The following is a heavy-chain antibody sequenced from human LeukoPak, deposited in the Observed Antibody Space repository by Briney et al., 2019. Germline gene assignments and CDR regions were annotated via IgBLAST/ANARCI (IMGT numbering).Heavy chain of an antibody. J-gene: IGHJ3*02. V-gene: IGHV3-21*01. CDR2: ISSTSAHI. Sequence: GGSLRLSCAASGFSFSTYSMIWVRQAPGKGLEWVSSISSTSAHIFYADSVKGRFSISRDNVKSSLYLQMNSLRVEDTAVYYCKTRYCTSTNCYSFDSWGQGTMVTVSS. CDR1: GFSFSTYS. CDR3: KTRYCTSTNCYSFDS. D-gene: IGHD2-2*01.